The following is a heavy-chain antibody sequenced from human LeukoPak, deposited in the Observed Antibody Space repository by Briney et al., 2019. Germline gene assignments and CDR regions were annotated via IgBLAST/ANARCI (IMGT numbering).Heavy chain of an antibody. CDR3: ARDPLNPIAVAGFDY. D-gene: IGHD6-19*01. CDR2: IRYDGSQK. V-gene: IGHV3-30*02. CDR1: GFTFSSYG. Sequence: PGGSLRLSCVASGFTFSSYGMHWVRRAPGKGLDWMTFIRYDGSQKYYADSVKGRFTISRDNSKNTLYLQMNSLRAEDTAVYYCARDPLNPIAVAGFDYWGQGTLVTVSS. J-gene: IGHJ4*02.